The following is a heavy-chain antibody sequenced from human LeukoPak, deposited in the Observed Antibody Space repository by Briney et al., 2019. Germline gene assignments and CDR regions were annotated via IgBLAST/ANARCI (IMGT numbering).Heavy chain of an antibody. Sequence: ASVKVSFKASAYTSTNYGVSWLRQAPGQGLEWMGWISPHNGNTDHAQKFQGRVIVTTDTSTSTAYMELRSLRSDDTAVYYCARRQGTTLNFDYWGQGTLVTVSS. CDR3: ARRQGTTLNFDY. CDR2: ISPHNGNT. D-gene: IGHD1-1*01. J-gene: IGHJ4*02. V-gene: IGHV1-18*01. CDR1: AYTSTNYG.